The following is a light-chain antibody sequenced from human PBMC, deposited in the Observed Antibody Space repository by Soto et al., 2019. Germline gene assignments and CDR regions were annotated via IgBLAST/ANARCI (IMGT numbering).Light chain of an antibody. CDR2: EAS. CDR1: QSINW. CDR3: KNYGTYSPVWT. V-gene: IGKV1-5*03. Sequence: DIQLAQSPSTLSASVGDRLIITCRATQSINWLAWYQQKPGKAPKLLIFEASRLQSGVTSRFSGSGSGTEFTLTISSLQADDVETYYCKNYGTYSPVWTFGQGTKVDVK. J-gene: IGKJ1*01.